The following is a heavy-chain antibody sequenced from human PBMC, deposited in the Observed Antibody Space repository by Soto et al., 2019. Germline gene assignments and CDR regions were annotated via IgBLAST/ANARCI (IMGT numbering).Heavy chain of an antibody. CDR1: GFTFSSYG. CDR3: ARDLGGSSWYDYYYGMDV. CDR2: IWYDGSNK. Sequence: LRLSCAASGFTFSSYGMHWVRQAPGKGLEWVAVIWYDGSNKYYADSVKGRFTISRDNSKNTLYLQMNSLRAEDTAVYYCARDLGGSSWYDYYYGMDVWGQGTTVTVSS. J-gene: IGHJ6*02. V-gene: IGHV3-33*01. D-gene: IGHD6-13*01.